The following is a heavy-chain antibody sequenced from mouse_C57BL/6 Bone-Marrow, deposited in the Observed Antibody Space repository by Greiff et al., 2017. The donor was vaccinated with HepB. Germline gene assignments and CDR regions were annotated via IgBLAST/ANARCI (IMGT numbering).Heavy chain of an antibody. CDR3: ASPNYYGSTYYYAMDY. J-gene: IGHJ4*01. CDR1: GFTFSDYG. V-gene: IGHV5-17*01. CDR2: ISSGSSTI. D-gene: IGHD1-1*01. Sequence: EVQRVESGGGLVKPGGSLKLSCAASGFTFSDYGMHWVRQAPEKGLEWVAYISSGSSTIYYADTVKGRFTISRDNAKNTLFLQMTSLRSEDTAMYYCASPNYYGSTYYYAMDYWGQGTSVTVSS.